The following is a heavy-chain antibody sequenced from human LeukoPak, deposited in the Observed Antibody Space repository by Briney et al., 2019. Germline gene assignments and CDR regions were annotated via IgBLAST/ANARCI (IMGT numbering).Heavy chain of an antibody. J-gene: IGHJ4*02. CDR2: IGSSSSYI. Sequence: GGSLRLSCAASGFTFSSYIMNWVRQAPGKGLEWVSSIGSSSSYIYYADSVKGRFTISRDNAKNSLYLQMNSLRAEDTAVYYCARRELLHGIWGWGQGTLVTVSS. CDR3: ARRELLHGIWG. V-gene: IGHV3-21*04. CDR1: GFTFSSYI. D-gene: IGHD1-26*01.